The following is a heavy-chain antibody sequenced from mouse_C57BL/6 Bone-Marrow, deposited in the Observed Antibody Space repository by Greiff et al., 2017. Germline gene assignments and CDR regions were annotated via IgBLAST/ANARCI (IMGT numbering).Heavy chain of an antibody. CDR3: ARGCYDAWFAY. CDR1: GYAFSSSW. Sequence: VQLVASGPELVKPGASVKISCKASGYAFSSSWMNWVKQRPGKGLEWIGRISPGDGDTNYNGTFKGKAPLTADKSSSTAYMQLSSLTSEDSAVYFCARGCYDAWFAYWGQGTLVTVSA. CDR2: ISPGDGDT. V-gene: IGHV1-82*01. J-gene: IGHJ3*01. D-gene: IGHD2-12*01.